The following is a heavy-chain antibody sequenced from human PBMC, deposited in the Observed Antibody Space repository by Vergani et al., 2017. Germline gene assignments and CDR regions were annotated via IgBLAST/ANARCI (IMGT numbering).Heavy chain of an antibody. CDR1: GDSISSTNC. CDR3: ATIGYSRWGYCFVY. D-gene: IGHD1-26*01. V-gene: IGHV4-4*03. J-gene: IGHJ4*02. Sequence: QVQLQESGPGLVKTPGTLSLTCAVSGDSISSTNCWTWVRQPPGKGLEWIGEICHTEDTKYSPSLKSRVTVSVDESRNLFSLRLNSVTDADTAVYYCATIGYSRWGYCFVYWGQGILVTVSS. CDR2: ICHTEDT.